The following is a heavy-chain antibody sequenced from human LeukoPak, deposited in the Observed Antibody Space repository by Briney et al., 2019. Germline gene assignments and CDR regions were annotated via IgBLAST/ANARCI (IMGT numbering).Heavy chain of an antibody. CDR1: GGSISDYY. V-gene: IGHV4-59*01. D-gene: IGHD4-17*01. J-gene: IGHJ6*03. CDR2: VYNTGST. CDR3: ARDLFASADYGDQYYYYYYMDV. Sequence: PSETLSLTCTVSGGSISDYYWSWIRQPPGKGLEWIGYVYNTGSTNYNPSLKRRVTISVDTSKNQFSLKLTSVTAADTAVYYCARDLFASADYGDQYYYYYYMDVWGKGTTVTVSS.